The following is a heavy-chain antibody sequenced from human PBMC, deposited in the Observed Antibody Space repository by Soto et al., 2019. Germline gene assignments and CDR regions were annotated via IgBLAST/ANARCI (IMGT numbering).Heavy chain of an antibody. Sequence: GGSLRLSCAASGFTFSSYGMHWVRQAPGKGLEWVAVISYDGSNKYYADSVKGRFTISRDNSKNTLYLQMNSLRAEDTAVYYCAKDRYSSGWYESVVDYWGQGTLVTVPS. CDR1: GFTFSSYG. CDR2: ISYDGSNK. V-gene: IGHV3-30*18. CDR3: AKDRYSSGWYESVVDY. D-gene: IGHD6-19*01. J-gene: IGHJ4*02.